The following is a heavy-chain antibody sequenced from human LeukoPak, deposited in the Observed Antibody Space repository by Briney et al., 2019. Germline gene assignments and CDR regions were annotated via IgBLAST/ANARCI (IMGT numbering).Heavy chain of an antibody. V-gene: IGHV6-1*01. CDR1: GDSVSSNSAV. CDR3: ARERYNSGYMDFDY. Sequence: SQTLSLTCVISGDSVSSNSAVWNWIRQSPSRGLEWLGRTYYRSKWYNDFAVSVKSRITINPDTSKNQFSLQLNSVTPEDTAVYYCARERYNSGYMDFDYWGQGTLVTVSS. J-gene: IGHJ4*02. CDR2: TYYRSKWYN. D-gene: IGHD5-18*01.